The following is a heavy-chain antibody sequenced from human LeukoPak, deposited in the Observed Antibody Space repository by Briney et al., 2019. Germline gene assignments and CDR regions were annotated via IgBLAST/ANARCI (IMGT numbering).Heavy chain of an antibody. J-gene: IGHJ4*02. CDR1: GFTFSISE. D-gene: IGHD3-10*01. CDR2: ISTSGYTI. CDR3: ARGGDYYGSGNYRYYFDY. Sequence: PGGSLRLSCAASGFTFSISEMNWVRHAPGKGLEWVSYISTSGYTIYYADSVKGRFTISRDNAKNSLYLQMNSLRAEDTAVYYCARGGDYYGSGNYRYYFDYWGQGTLVTVSS. V-gene: IGHV3-48*03.